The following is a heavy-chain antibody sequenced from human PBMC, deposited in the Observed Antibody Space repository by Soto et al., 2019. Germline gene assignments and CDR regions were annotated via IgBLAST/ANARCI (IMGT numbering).Heavy chain of an antibody. CDR2: ISGSGGST. CDR3: AQREAVAGPEYFQH. J-gene: IGHJ1*01. V-gene: IGHV3-23*01. Sequence: EVQLLESGGGLVQPGGSLRLSCAASGFTFCSYAMSWVRQAPGKGLEWVSAISGSGGSTYYADSVKGRFTISRDNSKNTLYPQMNSLRAEDTAVYYCAQREAVAGPEYFQHWGQGTLVAVSS. CDR1: GFTFCSYA. D-gene: IGHD6-19*01.